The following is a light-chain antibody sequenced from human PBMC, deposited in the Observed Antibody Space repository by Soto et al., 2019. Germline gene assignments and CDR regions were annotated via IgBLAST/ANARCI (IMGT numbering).Light chain of an antibody. V-gene: IGLV2-14*01. Sequence: QSALAKPPRVSGSPGQSITISCTGTSSAVGVYNYASWYQQHPGKVTKLMIYEVSNRPSGVSNRFSGSKSGNTASLTVSGLQVEDEAYYCSTSYTISDTFLFGTGTKFTVL. CDR1: SSAVGVYNY. J-gene: IGLJ1*01. CDR3: TSYTISDTFL. CDR2: EVS.